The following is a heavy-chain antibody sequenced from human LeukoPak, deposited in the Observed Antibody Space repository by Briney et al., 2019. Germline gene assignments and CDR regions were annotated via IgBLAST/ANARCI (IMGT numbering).Heavy chain of an antibody. D-gene: IGHD6-13*01. V-gene: IGHV4-4*07. J-gene: IGHJ5*02. CDR1: GGSISSYY. CDR2: IYTSGST. Sequence: SETLSLTCTVSGGSISSYYWSWIRQPAGRGLEWIGRIYTSGSTNYNPSLKSRVTMSVDTSKNQFSLKLSSVTAADTAVYYCARGRVFARGSSYWFDPWGREPWSPSPQ. CDR3: ARGRVFARGSSYWFDP.